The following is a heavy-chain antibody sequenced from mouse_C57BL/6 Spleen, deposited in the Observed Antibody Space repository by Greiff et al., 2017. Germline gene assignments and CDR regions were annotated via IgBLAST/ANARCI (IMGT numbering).Heavy chain of an antibody. Sequence: EVKLVESGGGLVKPGGSLKLSCAASGFTFSDYGMHWVRQAPEKGLEWVAYISSGSSTISYADTVKGRFTISRDNAKNTLLLKRTSLRSEDTAMDYCARYGKGSYAMDYWGQGTSVTVSS. V-gene: IGHV5-17*01. J-gene: IGHJ4*01. CDR3: ARYGKGSYAMDY. CDR1: GFTFSDYG. D-gene: IGHD2-1*01. CDR2: ISSGSSTI.